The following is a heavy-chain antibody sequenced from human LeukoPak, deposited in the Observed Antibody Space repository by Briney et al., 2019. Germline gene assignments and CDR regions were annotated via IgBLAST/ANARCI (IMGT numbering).Heavy chain of an antibody. V-gene: IGHV3-23*01. CDR3: AKTYYSSRAHYYYYYFMDV. CDR2: ISGSGDST. CDR1: GFTFSNYG. Sequence: GGSLRLSCAASGFTFSNYGMSWVRQAPGKGLEWVSGISGSGDSTFYADSVKGRFTISRDNSKNTRYLQMNSLRAEDTAVYYCAKTYYSSRAHYYYYYFMDVWGKGTTVTISS. J-gene: IGHJ6*03. D-gene: IGHD3-10*01.